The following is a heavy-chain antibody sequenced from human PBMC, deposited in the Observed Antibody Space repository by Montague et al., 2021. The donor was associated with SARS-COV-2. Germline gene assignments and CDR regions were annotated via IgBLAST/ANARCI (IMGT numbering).Heavy chain of an antibody. Sequence: SETLSLTCAVYGGSFSGYYWSWIRQPPGKGLEWIGEINHSGSTNYNPSLKSRVTISVDTSKNQFSLKLSSVTAADTAVYYCARGRSPRTHYYYMDVWGKGTTVTVSS. V-gene: IGHV4-34*01. CDR3: ARGRSPRTHYYYMDV. D-gene: IGHD1-14*01. CDR1: GGSFSGYY. CDR2: INHSGST. J-gene: IGHJ6*03.